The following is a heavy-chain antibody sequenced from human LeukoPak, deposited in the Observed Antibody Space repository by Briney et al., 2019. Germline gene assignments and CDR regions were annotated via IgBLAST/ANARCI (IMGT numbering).Heavy chain of an antibody. CDR3: ARPWGDVSIATWFNP. CDR2: ITGSGGTT. V-gene: IGHV3-23*01. Sequence: GGSLRLSCAASGFTSGNAWMSWVRQGPGKGLEWVSSITGSGGTTHYADSVKGRFTISRDNSKNTLYLQMNSLRAEDTAVYYCARPWGDVSIATWFNPWGQGTLVTVSS. D-gene: IGHD3-16*01. J-gene: IGHJ5*02. CDR1: GFTSGNAW.